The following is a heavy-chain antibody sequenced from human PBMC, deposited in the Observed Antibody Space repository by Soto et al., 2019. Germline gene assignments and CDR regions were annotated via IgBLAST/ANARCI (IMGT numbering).Heavy chain of an antibody. CDR3: ARDNYYGSGSLDY. CDR1: GGSISSGGYY. CDR2: IYYSGST. V-gene: IGHV4-31*03. J-gene: IGHJ4*02. Sequence: KTSETLSLTCTVSGGSISSGGYYWSWIRQHPGKGLEWIGYIYYSGSTYYNPSLKSRVTISVDTSKNQFPLKLSSVTAADTAVYYCARDNYYGSGSLDYWGQGTLVTVSS. D-gene: IGHD3-10*01.